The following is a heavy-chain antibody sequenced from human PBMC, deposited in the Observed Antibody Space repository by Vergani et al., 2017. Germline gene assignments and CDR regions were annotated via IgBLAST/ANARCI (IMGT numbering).Heavy chain of an antibody. CDR2: IYHSGST. V-gene: IGHV4-38-2*01. D-gene: IGHD6-13*01. Sequence: QVQLQESGPGLVKPSETLSLTCAVSGYSLSSGYYWGWIRQPPGKGLECIGIIYHSGSTYYNPSLKSRVTISVDTSKNQFSLKLSSVTAADTAVYYCARHSRPSYSSIGPVGWFDPWGQGTLVTVSS. CDR1: GYSLSSGYY. J-gene: IGHJ5*02. CDR3: ARHSRPSYSSIGPVGWFDP.